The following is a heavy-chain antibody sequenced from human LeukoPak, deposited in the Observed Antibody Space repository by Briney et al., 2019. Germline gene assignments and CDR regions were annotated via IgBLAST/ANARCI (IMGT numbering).Heavy chain of an antibody. D-gene: IGHD4-17*01. J-gene: IGHJ6*02. CDR2: ISSSGSTI. V-gene: IGHV3-11*01. CDR3: AKDLDYGDYLLFGGPYGMDV. CDR1: GFTFSDYY. Sequence: PGGSLRLSCAASGFTFSDYYMSWIRQAPGKGLEWVSYISSSGSTIYYADSVKGRFTISRDNSKNTLYLQMNSLRAEDTAVYYCAKDLDYGDYLLFGGPYGMDVWGQGTTVTVSS.